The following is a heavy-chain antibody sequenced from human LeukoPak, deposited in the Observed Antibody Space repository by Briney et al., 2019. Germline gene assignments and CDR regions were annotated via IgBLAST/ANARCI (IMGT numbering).Heavy chain of an antibody. V-gene: IGHV4-4*09. CDR2: IHNSGST. D-gene: IGHD6-13*01. J-gene: IGHJ6*02. CDR3: ARRLTSSSWFYGMDV. CDR1: GGSLSRYY. Sequence: PSETLSLTCTVSGGSLSRYYWSWIRQPPGKGLEWIGWIGYIHNSGSTGYSPSLRSRLSISIDTSKNQISLMLNSVTAADTAVYFCARRLTSSSWFYGMDVWGQGTTVTVSS.